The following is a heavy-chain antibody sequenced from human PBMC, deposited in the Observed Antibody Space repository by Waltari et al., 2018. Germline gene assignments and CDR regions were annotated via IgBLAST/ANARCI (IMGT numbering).Heavy chain of an antibody. CDR1: GFTVATYS. CDR2: ISSSSDWI. D-gene: IGHD3-10*01. Sequence: DVQLVESGGGLVQPGGSLRLSCAASGFTVATYSMNWVRQAPGKGLEWIAYISSSSDWIYSADSVKGRFTISRDNAKNSVYLQMNSLRADDTAVYYCAGIRRGYWFFDLWGRGTLVTVSS. J-gene: IGHJ2*01. V-gene: IGHV3-48*04. CDR3: AGIRRGYWFFDL.